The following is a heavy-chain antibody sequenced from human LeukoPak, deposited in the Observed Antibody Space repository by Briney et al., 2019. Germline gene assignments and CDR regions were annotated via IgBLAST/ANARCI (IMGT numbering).Heavy chain of an antibody. Sequence: PSQTLSLTCTVSGGSISSGSYYWSWIRQPAGKGLEWIGRIYTSGSTNYNPSLKSRVTISVDTSKNQFSLKLSSVTAADTAVYYCARLGEMATIIPPANHYYMDVWGKGTTVTVSS. V-gene: IGHV4-61*02. CDR2: IYTSGST. CDR1: GGSISSGSYY. CDR3: ARLGEMATIIPPANHYYMDV. J-gene: IGHJ6*03. D-gene: IGHD5-24*01.